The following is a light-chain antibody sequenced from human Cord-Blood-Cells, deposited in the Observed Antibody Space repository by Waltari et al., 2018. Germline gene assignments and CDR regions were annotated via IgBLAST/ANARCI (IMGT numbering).Light chain of an antibody. CDR1: QSISSY. J-gene: IGKJ2*01. V-gene: IGKV1-39*01. CDR2: AAS. Sequence: DLQMTQSPSPLFASLGKQVPITCRASQSISSYLNWYQQKPGKAPKLLIYAASSLQSGVPSRFSGSGSGTDFTLTISSLQPEDFATYYCQQSYSTPYTFGQGTKLEIK. CDR3: QQSYSTPYT.